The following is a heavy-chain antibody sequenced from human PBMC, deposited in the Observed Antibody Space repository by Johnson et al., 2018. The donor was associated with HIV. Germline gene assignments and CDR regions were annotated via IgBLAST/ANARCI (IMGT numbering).Heavy chain of an antibody. J-gene: IGHJ3*02. CDR1: GFTLGSYD. V-gene: IGHV3-13*01. CDR3: ARRSITSDGFDI. CDR2: IDSDGET. D-gene: IGHD2-2*01. Sequence: VQLVESGGGVVQPGRSLRLSCEASGFTLGSYDMHWVRQAAGKGLEWVSEIDSDGETYYPASVKGRFTTSRENYKNSFYLHMNSLRAGDTAVYYCARRSITSDGFDIWGQGTMVTVSS.